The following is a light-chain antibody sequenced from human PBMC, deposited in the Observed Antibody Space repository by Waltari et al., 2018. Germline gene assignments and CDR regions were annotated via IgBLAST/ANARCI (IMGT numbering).Light chain of an antibody. V-gene: IGLV1-51*01. Sequence: QSVLTQPPSVSAAPGQKVTISCSGSSSNIGNYFVSWYHQLPGTTPKLLIYDDMKRPSGIPDRCSASKSGTSATLDIAGLQIGDEADYYCATWDNSLTAVVFGGGTKLTVL. J-gene: IGLJ3*02. CDR3: ATWDNSLTAVV. CDR1: SSNIGNYF. CDR2: DDM.